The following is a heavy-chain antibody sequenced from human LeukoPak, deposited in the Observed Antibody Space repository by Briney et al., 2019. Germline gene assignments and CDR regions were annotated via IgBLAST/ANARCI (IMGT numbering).Heavy chain of an antibody. V-gene: IGHV4-30-2*01. D-gene: IGHD3-10*01. CDR1: GGSISSGGYA. Sequence: SQTLSLTCAVSGGSISSGGYAWSWIRQPPGKGLEWIGYIYDSGSTHYYPSLKSRVTISVDRSENQFSLKLSSVTAADTAVYYCARYGGSGTYYFDYWGQGTLVTVSS. J-gene: IGHJ4*02. CDR2: IYDSGST. CDR3: ARYGGSGTYYFDY.